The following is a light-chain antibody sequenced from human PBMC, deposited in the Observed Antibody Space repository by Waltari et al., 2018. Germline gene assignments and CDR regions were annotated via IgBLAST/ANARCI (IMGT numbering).Light chain of an antibody. J-gene: IGLJ2*01. V-gene: IGLV2-14*03. CDR1: GSDVGSYVY. Sequence: QSAMTQPASVSGSPGQSITIPCTGNGSDVGSYVYVSWYQQHPGKGPKLMIFDVSNRPSGVSNRFSGSKSGNTASLTISGLQAEDEADYYCSSYTSSGTVIFGGGTKLTVL. CDR3: SSYTSSGTVI. CDR2: DVS.